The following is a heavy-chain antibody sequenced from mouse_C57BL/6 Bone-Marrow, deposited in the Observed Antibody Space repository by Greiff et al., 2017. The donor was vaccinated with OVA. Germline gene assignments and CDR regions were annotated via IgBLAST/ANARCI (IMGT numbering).Heavy chain of an antibody. V-gene: IGHV5-2*01. CDR3: ARHGGLRRDWYFDV. CDR1: EYEFPSHD. D-gene: IGHD2-4*01. Sequence: EVQVVESGGGLVQPGESLKLSCESNEYEFPSHDMSWVRKTPEKRLELVAAINSDGGSTYYPDTMERRFIISRDNTKKTLYLQMSSLRSEDTALNYCARHGGLRRDWYFDVWGTGTTVTVSS. J-gene: IGHJ1*03. CDR2: INSDGGST.